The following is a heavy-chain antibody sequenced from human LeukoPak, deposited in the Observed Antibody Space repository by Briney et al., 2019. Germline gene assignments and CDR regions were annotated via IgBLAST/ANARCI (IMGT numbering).Heavy chain of an antibody. D-gene: IGHD4-17*01. CDR2: IWYDGSNK. Sequence: GGSLRLSCAASGFTFSSYGMHWVRQAPGKGLEWVAVIWYDGSNKYYADSVKGRFTISRDKSKNTLYLQMNNLRAEDTAVYYCARDTVTAYYYGMDVWGQGTTVTVSS. V-gene: IGHV3-30*19. J-gene: IGHJ6*02. CDR3: ARDTVTAYYYGMDV. CDR1: GFTFSSYG.